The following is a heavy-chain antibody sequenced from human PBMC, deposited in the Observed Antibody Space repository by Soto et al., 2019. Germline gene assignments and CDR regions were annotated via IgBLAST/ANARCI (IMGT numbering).Heavy chain of an antibody. J-gene: IGHJ4*02. CDR1: GGSISSGGYY. V-gene: IGHV4-31*03. Sequence: QVQLQESGPGLVKPSQTLSLTCTVSGGSISSGGYYWSWIRQHPGKGLEWIGYIYYSGSTYYNPSLKSRVTISVDTSKNQFSLKLSSVTAADTAVYHCARILTDYGDYVDYWGQGTLVTVSS. CDR2: IYYSGST. D-gene: IGHD4-17*01. CDR3: ARILTDYGDYVDY.